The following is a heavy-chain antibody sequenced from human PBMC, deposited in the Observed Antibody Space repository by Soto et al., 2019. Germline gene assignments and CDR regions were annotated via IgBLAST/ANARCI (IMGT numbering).Heavy chain of an antibody. Sequence: GXLRLSCAFSGLXVSRTQVSWVRQAPGKGLQWVSVIYSGGSTYYANAVKGRFTISRDISENTVYLELDKLTVDETAVYYCARAREPEYSSSIFFDYWGRGTLGTVSS. V-gene: IGHV3-53*01. CDR1: GLXVSRTQ. CDR2: IYSGGST. J-gene: IGHJ4*02. D-gene: IGHD6-6*01. CDR3: ARAREPEYSSSIFFDY.